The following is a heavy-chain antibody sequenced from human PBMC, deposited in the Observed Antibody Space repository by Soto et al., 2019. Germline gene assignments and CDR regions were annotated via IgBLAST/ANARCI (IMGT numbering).Heavy chain of an antibody. J-gene: IGHJ3*02. D-gene: IGHD1-26*01. CDR2: INPNSGGT. Sequence: ASVKVSCKASGYTFTGYYMHWVRQAPGQGLEWMGWINPNSGGTNYAQKFQGWVTMTRDTSISTAYMELSRLRSDDTAVYYCARVVGALNPDAFDIWGQGTMVTVSS. CDR1: GYTFTGYY. CDR3: ARVVGALNPDAFDI. V-gene: IGHV1-2*04.